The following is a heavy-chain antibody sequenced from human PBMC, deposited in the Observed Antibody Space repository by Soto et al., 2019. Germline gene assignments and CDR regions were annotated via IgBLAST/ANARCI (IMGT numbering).Heavy chain of an antibody. J-gene: IGHJ6*02. Sequence: QVQLVESGGGVVQPGRSLRLSCAASGFTFSNYGMHWVRQAPGKGLEWVAVILNDGSNRYHADSVKERFTISRDNSKNPLYLQMNSLRADDTAVYYCARDDEYSGNGMDVWGQGTTVTVS. CDR2: ILNDGSNR. D-gene: IGHD3-10*01. CDR3: ARDDEYSGNGMDV. V-gene: IGHV3-33*01. CDR1: GFTFSNYG.